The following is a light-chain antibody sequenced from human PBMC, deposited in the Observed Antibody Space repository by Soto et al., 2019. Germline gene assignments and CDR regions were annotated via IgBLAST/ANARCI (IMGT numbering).Light chain of an antibody. CDR3: SSYAGSYKSLV. Sequence: QSALTQPPSASGSPGQSVTISCTGTSSDVGGYNYVSWYQQHPGKAPKLMIYEVSKRPSGVPDRFSGSKSGNTASLTVSGLQAEDEADYYCSSYAGSYKSLVFGTGTKVTVL. V-gene: IGLV2-8*01. J-gene: IGLJ1*01. CDR2: EVS. CDR1: SSDVGGYNY.